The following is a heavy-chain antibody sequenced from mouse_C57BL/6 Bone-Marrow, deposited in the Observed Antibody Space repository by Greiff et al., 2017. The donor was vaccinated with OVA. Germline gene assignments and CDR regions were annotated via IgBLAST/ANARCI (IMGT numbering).Heavy chain of an antibody. Sequence: QVQLKQPGAELVKPGASVKLSCKASGYTFTSYWMQWVKQRPGQGLEWIGEIDPSDSYTNYNQKFKGKATLTVDTSSSTAYMQLSSLTSEDSAVYYCARTYGNYRAWFAYWGQGTLVTVSA. J-gene: IGHJ3*01. CDR2: IDPSDSYT. CDR3: ARTYGNYRAWFAY. CDR1: GYTFTSYW. V-gene: IGHV1-50*01. D-gene: IGHD2-10*02.